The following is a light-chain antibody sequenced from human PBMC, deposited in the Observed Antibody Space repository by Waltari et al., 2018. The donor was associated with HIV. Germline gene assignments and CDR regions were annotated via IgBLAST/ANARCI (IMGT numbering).Light chain of an antibody. CDR2: WAS. CDR3: QQYHTSWT. Sequence: DVVMTQSPNSLSVSLNETATINCKSSQSVLYNSDNKNYLAWYQQKPGQPPNLLISWASTRESGVPDRFSGSGSGTDFTLTISSLQAEDVAIYYCQQYHTSWTFGQGTKVEIK. J-gene: IGKJ1*01. V-gene: IGKV4-1*01. CDR1: QSVLYNSDNKNY.